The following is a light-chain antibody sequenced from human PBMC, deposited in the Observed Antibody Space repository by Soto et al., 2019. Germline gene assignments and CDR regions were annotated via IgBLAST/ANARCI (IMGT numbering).Light chain of an antibody. V-gene: IGKV1-39*01. CDR1: QSVNYH. Sequence: DIQVTQSPSSLSASVGDIVTITFRTSQSVNYHLNWYHQKPGRAPKLLIFHASSLKSGVPSRFSGSGSGTDFTLTISSLQPEDFATYFCQQTSSPPHTFGQGTKVDIK. CDR2: HAS. CDR3: QQTSSPPHT. J-gene: IGKJ2*01.